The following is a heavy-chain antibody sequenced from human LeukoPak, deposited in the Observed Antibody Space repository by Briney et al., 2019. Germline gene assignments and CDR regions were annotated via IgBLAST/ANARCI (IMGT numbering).Heavy chain of an antibody. CDR1: GYTFTSYG. CDR3: ARDHYGPDRYCSSTSCHMPPRIFQH. J-gene: IGHJ1*01. D-gene: IGHD2-2*02. V-gene: IGHV1-69*04. Sequence: VASVKVSCKASGYTFTSYGISWVRQAPGQGLEWMGRIIPILGIANYAQKFQGRVTITADKSTSTAYMELSSLRSEDTAVYYCARDHYGPDRYCSSTSCHMPPRIFQHWGQGTLVTVSS. CDR2: IIPILGIA.